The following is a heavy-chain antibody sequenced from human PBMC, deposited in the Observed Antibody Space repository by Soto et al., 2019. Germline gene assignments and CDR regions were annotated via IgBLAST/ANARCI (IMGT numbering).Heavy chain of an antibody. CDR1: GFTFSSYW. J-gene: IGHJ5*02. Sequence: EVQLVESGGGLVQPGGSLRLSCAASGFTFSSYWMSWVRQAPGKGLEWVANIKQDGSEKYYVDSVKGRFTISRDNAKNELYRQRNGMRAGDTAVYYCARSAVPAARPRWFDPWGQGTLVTVSS. D-gene: IGHD2-2*01. V-gene: IGHV3-7*01. CDR2: IKQDGSEK. CDR3: ARSAVPAARPRWFDP.